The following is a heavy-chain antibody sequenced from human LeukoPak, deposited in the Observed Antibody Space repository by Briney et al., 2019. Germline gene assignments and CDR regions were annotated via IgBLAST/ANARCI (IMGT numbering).Heavy chain of an antibody. V-gene: IGHV3-23*01. CDR3: ARGRGYYYNMDV. J-gene: IGHJ6*03. D-gene: IGHD3-10*01. CDR2: ISSSGGRT. CDR1: GFTFRSHA. Sequence: PGGSLRLSCAASGFTFRSHAMNWVRQGPGKGLEWVSAISSSGGRTYYADSVEGRFTISRDRSKNTLNLQMKSLRVEDTAVYFCARGRGYYYNMDVWGKGTTVTVSS.